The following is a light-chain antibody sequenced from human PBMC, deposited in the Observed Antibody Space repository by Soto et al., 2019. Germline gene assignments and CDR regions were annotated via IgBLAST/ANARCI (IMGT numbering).Light chain of an antibody. J-gene: IGKJ1*01. CDR3: QQYHSYWT. V-gene: IGKV1-5*01. CDR2: DVS. Sequence: DVRMTQSPSTLYANVGDRVTITCRASQSINNLLAWYQQKPGKAPKFLIYDVSTLESGVPSRFSGSGSGTEFTLTISSLQTDDFSTYYCQQYHSYWTFGQGTKVDIK. CDR1: QSINNL.